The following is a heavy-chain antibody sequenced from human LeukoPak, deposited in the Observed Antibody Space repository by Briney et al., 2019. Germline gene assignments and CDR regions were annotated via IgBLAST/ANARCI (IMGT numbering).Heavy chain of an antibody. D-gene: IGHD6-25*01. CDR1: GFTFSSYW. Sequence: GGSLRLSCAASGFTFSSYWMSWVRQAPGKGLEWVANIKQDGSEKYYVDSVKGRFTISRDNAKNSLYLQMNSLRAEDTAVYYCARDLRIAARKYYYYYYGMDVWGQGTTVTVSS. V-gene: IGHV3-7*01. CDR3: ARDLRIAARKYYYYYYGMDV. J-gene: IGHJ6*02. CDR2: IKQDGSEK.